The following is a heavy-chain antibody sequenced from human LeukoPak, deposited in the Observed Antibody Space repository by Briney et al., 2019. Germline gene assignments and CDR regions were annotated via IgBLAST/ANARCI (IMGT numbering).Heavy chain of an antibody. D-gene: IGHD2-21*02. Sequence: GGSLRLSCAASGFTFSSYEMNWVRQAPGKGLEWVSYISSSGSTIYYADSVEGRFTISRVNAKNSLYLQMNSLRAEDTAVYYCARGEIWVTARPFDYWGQGTLVTVSS. CDR3: ARGEIWVTARPFDY. V-gene: IGHV3-48*03. CDR2: ISSSGSTI. CDR1: GFTFSSYE. J-gene: IGHJ4*02.